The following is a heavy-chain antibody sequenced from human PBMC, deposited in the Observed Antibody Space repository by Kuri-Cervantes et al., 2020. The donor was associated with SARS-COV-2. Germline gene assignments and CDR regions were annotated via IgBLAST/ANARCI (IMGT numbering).Heavy chain of an antibody. D-gene: IGHD4-17*01. CDR3: ARDYPVEPELYSSTIQLWPNHMTTVTTGLGY. CDR1: GCTFTGYY. V-gene: IGHV1-2*02. CDR2: INPNSGGT. J-gene: IGHJ4*02. Sequence: ASVKDSCKASGCTFTGYYMHWGRQAAGQGLEWMGWINPNSGGTNSAQKFQGRVTMTRDTSISTAYMELSRLRSDDTAVYYCARDYPVEPELYSSTIQLWPNHMTTVTTGLGYWGQGTLVTVSS.